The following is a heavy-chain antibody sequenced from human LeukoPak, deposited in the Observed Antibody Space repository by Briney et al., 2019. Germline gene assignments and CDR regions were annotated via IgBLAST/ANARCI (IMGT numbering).Heavy chain of an antibody. J-gene: IGHJ4*02. CDR2: ISSDGSKI. CDR1: GFIFSNYA. Sequence: GGSLRLSCAASGFIFSNYAMHWVRQAPGKGLEGVALISSDGSKIYYADSVKGRFTISRDNSRNTLYLQMNRLRAEDSAVYYCARGLHRRCSGGICYQPFDYWGQGTLVTVSS. V-gene: IGHV3-30*04. CDR3: ARGLHRRCSGGICYQPFDY. D-gene: IGHD2-15*01.